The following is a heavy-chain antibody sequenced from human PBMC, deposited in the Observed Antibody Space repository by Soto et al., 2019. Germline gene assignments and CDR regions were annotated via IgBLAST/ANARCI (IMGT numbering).Heavy chain of an antibody. J-gene: IGHJ4*02. Sequence: QVQLVESGGGVVQPGRSLRLSCAASGFTFSSYGMHWVRQAPGKGLEWVAVIWYDGSNKYYADSVKGRFTISRDNSKNTLYLQMNSLRAEDTALYYCARDQLYRSSWSDYWGQGTLVTVSS. CDR2: IWYDGSNK. CDR3: ARDQLYRSSWSDY. CDR1: GFTFSSYG. D-gene: IGHD6-13*01. V-gene: IGHV3-33*01.